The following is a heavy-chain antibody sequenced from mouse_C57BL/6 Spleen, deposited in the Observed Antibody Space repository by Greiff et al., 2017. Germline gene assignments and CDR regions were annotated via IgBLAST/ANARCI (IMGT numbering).Heavy chain of an antibody. V-gene: IGHV1-53*01. Sequence: VQLQQPGTELVKPGASVKLSCKASGYTFTSYWMHWVKQRPGQGLEWIGNINPSNGGTNYNEKFKSKATLTVDKSSSTAYMQLSSLTSEDSAVYYCARNLIITTVVAEDAMDYWGQGTSVTVSS. D-gene: IGHD1-1*01. J-gene: IGHJ4*01. CDR1: GYTFTSYW. CDR3: ARNLIITTVVAEDAMDY. CDR2: INPSNGGT.